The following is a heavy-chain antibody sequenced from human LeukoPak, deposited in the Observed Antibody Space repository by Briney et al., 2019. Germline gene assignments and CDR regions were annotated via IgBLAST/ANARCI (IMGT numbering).Heavy chain of an antibody. J-gene: IGHJ4*02. D-gene: IGHD3-10*01. CDR2: IYSGGST. CDR1: GFTVSSNY. Sequence: PGGSLRLSCAASGFTVSSNYMSWVRQAPGKGLEWVSVIYSGGSTYYADSVKGRFTISRDNSKNKLYLQMNSLRAEDTAVYYCARAPDYYGSGSYYTNIEFDYWGQGTLVTVSS. CDR3: ARAPDYYGSGSYYTNIEFDY. V-gene: IGHV3-53*01.